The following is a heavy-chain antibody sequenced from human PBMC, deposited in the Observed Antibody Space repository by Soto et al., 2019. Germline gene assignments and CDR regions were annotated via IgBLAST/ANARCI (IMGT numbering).Heavy chain of an antibody. J-gene: IGHJ4*02. V-gene: IGHV3-23*01. Sequence: EVQLLESGGGLVQPGGSLRLSCAASGFTFSSYAMNWVRQAPGKGLEWVSGISYGGGSSNYADSVKGRFTISRDNPKTTLYVQMNSLRGEGTAVYYWAKGESYYYDSSGYWNYWGQGTLVTVSS. CDR3: AKGESYYYDSSGYWNY. D-gene: IGHD3-22*01. CDR2: ISYGGGSS. CDR1: GFTFSSYA.